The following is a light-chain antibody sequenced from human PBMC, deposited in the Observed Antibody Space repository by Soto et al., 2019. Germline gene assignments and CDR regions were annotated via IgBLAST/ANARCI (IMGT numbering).Light chain of an antibody. CDR1: QSVSSSY. CDR3: QQYGSSRFT. V-gene: IGKV3-20*01. J-gene: IGKJ3*01. CDR2: SAS. Sequence: EIVLTQSPGTLSLSPGERATLSCRASQSVSSSYLAWYQQKPGQAPRLLIYSASSRATGIPDRFSGSGSGTDLTLTISRLEPEDFAVYYCQQYGSSRFTFGPGTKVDIK.